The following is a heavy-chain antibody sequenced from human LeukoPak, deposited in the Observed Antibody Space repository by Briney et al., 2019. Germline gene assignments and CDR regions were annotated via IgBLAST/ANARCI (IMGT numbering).Heavy chain of an antibody. V-gene: IGHV4-34*01. D-gene: IGHD3-22*01. J-gene: IGHJ4*02. Sequence: SETLSLTCAVYGGSFSGYYWSWIRQPPGKGLEWIGEIDHSGSTNYNPSLKSRVTISVDTSKNQFSLKLSSVTAADTAVYYCARRPPRDRYYDSSGSLDYWGQGTLVTVSS. CDR1: GGSFSGYY. CDR3: ARRPPRDRYYDSSGSLDY. CDR2: IDHSGST.